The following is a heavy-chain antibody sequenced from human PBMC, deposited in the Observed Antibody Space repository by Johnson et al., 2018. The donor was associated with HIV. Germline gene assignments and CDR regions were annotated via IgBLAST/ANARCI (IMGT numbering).Heavy chain of an antibody. CDR2: ISSNGGST. Sequence: VQLVESGGGLVQPGGSLRLSCAASGFTFSSYAMHWVRQAPGKGLEYVSAISSNGGSTYYANSVKGRFTISRDNSKNTLYLQMGSLRAEDMAVYYCARAELPDAFDIWGQGTMVTVSS. CDR1: GFTFSSYA. J-gene: IGHJ3*02. CDR3: ARAELPDAFDI. V-gene: IGHV3-64*01. D-gene: IGHD1-7*01.